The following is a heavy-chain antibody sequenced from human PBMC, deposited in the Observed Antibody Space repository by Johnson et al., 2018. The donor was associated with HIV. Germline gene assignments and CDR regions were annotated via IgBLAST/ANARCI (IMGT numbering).Heavy chain of an antibody. J-gene: IGHJ3*02. CDR3: ANASTGSDAFDI. Sequence: QVQLVESGGGVVQPGRSLRLSCAASGFTFSSYGMHWVRQAPGKGLERVALIRYDGSNKYYTDSVKGRFTIARDNSKNTMYLQMNSLRAEDTAVYYCANASTGSDAFDIWGQGTMVTVSS. CDR1: GFTFSSYG. V-gene: IGHV3-30*02. CDR2: IRYDGSNK. D-gene: IGHD1-1*01.